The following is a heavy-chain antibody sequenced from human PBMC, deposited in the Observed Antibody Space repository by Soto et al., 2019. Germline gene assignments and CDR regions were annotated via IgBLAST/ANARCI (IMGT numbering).Heavy chain of an antibody. J-gene: IGHJ4*02. CDR3: ARTPFYYFGLGTRLYYFDF. Sequence: QVQLQESGPRLMKPSETLSLTCTVASGSISSYYWSWLRQPPGKGLEWIGYVYYSGTTNYNSSLKSRVTISIDPSKNQFSLTLNSVTAADTAVYYCARTPFYYFGLGTRLYYFDFWDQGALVTVSS. V-gene: IGHV4-59*01. CDR1: SGSISSYY. D-gene: IGHD3-10*01. CDR2: VYYSGTT.